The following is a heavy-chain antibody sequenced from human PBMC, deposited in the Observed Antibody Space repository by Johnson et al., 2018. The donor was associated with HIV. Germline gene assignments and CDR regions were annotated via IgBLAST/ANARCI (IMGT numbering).Heavy chain of an antibody. D-gene: IGHD2-15*01. Sequence: MLLVESGGGVVRPGGSLRLSCAASGFTFGAFAMNRVRQAPGKGLEWVSGITWDGGSTCYADSVKGRFTISRDNAKNSLYLQMNRLRAEDTAVYYCAWGGYCGGGSCFLYDAFDIWGQGTMVNVSS. CDR2: ITWDGGST. V-gene: IGHV3-20*04. J-gene: IGHJ3*02. CDR1: GFTFGAFA. CDR3: AWGGYCGGGSCFLYDAFDI.